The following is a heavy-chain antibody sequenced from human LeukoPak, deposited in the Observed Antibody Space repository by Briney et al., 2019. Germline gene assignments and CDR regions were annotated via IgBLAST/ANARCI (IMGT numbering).Heavy chain of an antibody. J-gene: IGHJ6*02. CDR2: MNPNSGNT. CDR3: ARGGLIAWFGELLRDYYYYYGMDV. CDR1: GYTFTSYD. Sequence: ASVKVSCKASGYTFTSYDINWVRQATGQGLEWMGWMNPNSGNTGYAQKFQGRVTMTRNTSISTAYMELSSLRSEATAVYYCARGGLIAWFGELLRDYYYYYGMDVWGQGTTVTVSS. D-gene: IGHD3-10*01. V-gene: IGHV1-8*01.